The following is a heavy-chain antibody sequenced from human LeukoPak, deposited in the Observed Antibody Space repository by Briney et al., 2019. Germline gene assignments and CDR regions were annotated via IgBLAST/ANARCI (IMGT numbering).Heavy chain of an antibody. Sequence: GGSLRLSCAASGFTFDDYGMSWVRQAPGKGLEWVSSIYSRGSTSYVDSVKGRFTISRDNSKNTLFLQMNSLRVEDTAVYYCARDYYGPWGQGTLVTVSS. D-gene: IGHD3-22*01. CDR1: GFTFDDYG. J-gene: IGHJ5*02. CDR3: ARDYYGP. CDR2: IYSRGST. V-gene: IGHV3-66*03.